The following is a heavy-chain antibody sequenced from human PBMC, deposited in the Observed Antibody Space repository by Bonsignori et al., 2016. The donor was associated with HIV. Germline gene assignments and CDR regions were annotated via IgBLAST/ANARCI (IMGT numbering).Heavy chain of an antibody. Sequence: PGKGLEWVSGISWNSGSIGYADSVKGRFTISRDNAKNSLYLQMNSLRAEDTALYYCAKDNEGTDGYNRDDAFDIWGQGTMVTVSS. J-gene: IGHJ3*02. CDR3: AKDNEGTDGYNRDDAFDI. CDR2: ISWNSGSI. D-gene: IGHD5-24*01. V-gene: IGHV3-9*01.